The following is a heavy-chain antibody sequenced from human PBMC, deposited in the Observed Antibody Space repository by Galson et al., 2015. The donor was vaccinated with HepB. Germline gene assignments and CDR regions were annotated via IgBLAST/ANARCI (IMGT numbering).Heavy chain of an antibody. Sequence: SPRLSCAASGFTFSSYGMHWVRQAPGKGLEWVAVISYDGSNQCYADSVKGRFTISRDNSKNTLYLQMNSLRAEDTAVYYCAKDTFNTADGYFQHWGQGTLVTVSS. CDR3: AKDTFNTADGYFQH. CDR2: ISYDGSNQ. J-gene: IGHJ1*01. CDR1: GFTFSSYG. D-gene: IGHD5-18*01. V-gene: IGHV3-30*18.